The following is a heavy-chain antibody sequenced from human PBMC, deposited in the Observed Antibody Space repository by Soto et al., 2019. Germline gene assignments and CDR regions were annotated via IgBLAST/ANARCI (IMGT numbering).Heavy chain of an antibody. CDR2: INIDGSSA. D-gene: IGHD3-16*01. J-gene: IGHJ4*02. CDR1: GFTFSSYW. V-gene: IGHV3-74*01. CDR3: ARGGRGGFDY. Sequence: EVQLVESGGGLVQPGGSLRLSCAASGFTFSSYWMRWVRQAPGKGLVWVSRINIDGSSADYADSVKGRFTISRDNAKNTLYLQMNSLRVEDTAVYYCARGGRGGFDYWGQGTLVTVSS.